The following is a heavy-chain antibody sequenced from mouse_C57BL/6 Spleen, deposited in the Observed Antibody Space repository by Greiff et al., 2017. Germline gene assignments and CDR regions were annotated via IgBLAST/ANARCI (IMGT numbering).Heavy chain of an antibody. D-gene: IGHD4-1*01. CDR1: GFTFSNYW. CDR3: TADWDFDY. CDR2: IRLKSDNYAT. J-gene: IGHJ2*01. V-gene: IGHV6-3*01. Sequence: EVQLQQSGGGLVQPGGSMKLSCVASGFTFSNYWMNWVRQSPEKGLEWVAQIRLKSDNYATHYAESVKGRFTISRDDSKSSVYLQMNNLRAEDTGIYYCTADWDFDYWGQGTTLTVSS.